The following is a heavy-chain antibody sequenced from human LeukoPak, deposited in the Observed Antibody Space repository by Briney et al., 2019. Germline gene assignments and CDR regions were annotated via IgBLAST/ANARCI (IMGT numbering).Heavy chain of an antibody. Sequence: AASVKVSCKASGYTFTSYGISWVRQAPGQGLEWMGWISAYNGNTNYAQKLQGRVTMTRDTSTNTAYMELSALTSEDTAVYYCARNRPTTGDFISWGQGALVTVSS. CDR1: GYTFTSYG. D-gene: IGHD1-1*01. CDR2: ISAYNGNT. CDR3: ARNRPTTGDFIS. J-gene: IGHJ4*02. V-gene: IGHV1-18*01.